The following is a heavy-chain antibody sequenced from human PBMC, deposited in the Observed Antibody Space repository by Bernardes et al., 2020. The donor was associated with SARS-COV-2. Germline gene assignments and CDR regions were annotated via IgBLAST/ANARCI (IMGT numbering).Heavy chain of an antibody. CDR2: INAANGNT. CDR3: ARVAVAGLAY. V-gene: IGHV1-3*01. D-gene: IGHD6-19*01. Sequence: ASVTVSCKASGYTFTSYAVHWVRQAPGQRLEWMGWINAANGNTNYSQKFQGRVTITRDTSASTAYMELSSLRSEDTAFYYCARVAVAGLAYWGRGTLVTVSS. CDR1: GYTFTSYA. J-gene: IGHJ4*02.